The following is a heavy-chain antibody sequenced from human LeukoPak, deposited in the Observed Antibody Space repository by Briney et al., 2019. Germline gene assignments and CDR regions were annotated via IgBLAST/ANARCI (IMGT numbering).Heavy chain of an antibody. Sequence: GASVKVSCKASAYTFTSNYMHWVRQAPGQGPEWMGVIHPSGGSTNYAQKFQDRFTMTRDTSTSTVYMELRSLRSEDTAIYFCARGCSRTNCHGTVFDSWGQGTLVTVTS. D-gene: IGHD2-2*01. J-gene: IGHJ4*02. CDR2: IHPSGGST. V-gene: IGHV1-46*01. CDR1: AYTFTSNY. CDR3: ARGCSRTNCHGTVFDS.